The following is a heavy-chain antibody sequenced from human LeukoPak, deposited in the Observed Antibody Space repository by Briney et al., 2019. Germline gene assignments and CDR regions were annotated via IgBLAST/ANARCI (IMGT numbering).Heavy chain of an antibody. CDR3: ARRCSSTSCSVYYYGMDV. Sequence: SETLSLTCTVSGGSISSSSYYWGWIRQPPGKGLEWIGSIYYSGSTYYNPSLKSRVTISVDTSKNQFSLKLSSVTAADMAVYYCARRCSSTSCSVYYYGMDVRGQGTTVTVSS. J-gene: IGHJ6*02. CDR1: GGSISSSSYY. D-gene: IGHD2-2*01. V-gene: IGHV4-39*01. CDR2: IYYSGST.